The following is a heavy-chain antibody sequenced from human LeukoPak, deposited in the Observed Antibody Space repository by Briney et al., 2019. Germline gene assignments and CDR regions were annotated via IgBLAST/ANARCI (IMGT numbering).Heavy chain of an antibody. D-gene: IGHD3-9*01. Sequence: GGPLRLSCAASGFTFSSYWMSWVRQAPGKGLEWVANIKQDGSEKYYVDSVKGRFTISRDNAKNTLYLQMNTLRVEDTAVYYCTRDLMDYDVSTGLHHYYMDVWGQGTTVTVSS. CDR3: TRDLMDYDVSTGLHHYYMDV. CDR1: GFTFSSYW. CDR2: IKQDGSEK. J-gene: IGHJ6*02. V-gene: IGHV3-7*01.